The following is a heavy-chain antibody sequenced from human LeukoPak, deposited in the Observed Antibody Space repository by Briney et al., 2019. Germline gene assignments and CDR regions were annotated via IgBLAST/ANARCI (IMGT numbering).Heavy chain of an antibody. CDR2: IYYSGST. J-gene: IGHJ6*02. CDR1: GGSISSYY. Sequence: SETLSLTCTVSGGSISSYYWSWIRQPPGKGLEWIGYIYYSGSTNYNPSLKSRVTISVDTSKNQFSLKLSSVTAADTAVYYCARDLIVTSSSWYHRYYGMDVWGQGTTVTVSS. CDR3: ARDLIVTSSSWYHRYYGMDV. V-gene: IGHV4-59*01. D-gene: IGHD6-13*01.